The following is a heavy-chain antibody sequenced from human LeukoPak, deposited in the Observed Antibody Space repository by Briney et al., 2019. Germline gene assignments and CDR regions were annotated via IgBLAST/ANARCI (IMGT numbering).Heavy chain of an antibody. D-gene: IGHD3-22*01. CDR2: IYTSGST. CDR1: GGSISSGSYY. V-gene: IGHV4-61*02. CDR3: ARDLTRYDSSGYIRLPYYYYMDV. Sequence: PPQTLSLTCTVSGGSISSGSYYWSWIRQPAGKGLEWIGRIYTSGSTNYNPSLKSRVTISVDTSKNQFSLRLSSVTAADTAVYYCARDLTRYDSSGYIRLPYYYYMDVWGKGTTVTVSS. J-gene: IGHJ6*03.